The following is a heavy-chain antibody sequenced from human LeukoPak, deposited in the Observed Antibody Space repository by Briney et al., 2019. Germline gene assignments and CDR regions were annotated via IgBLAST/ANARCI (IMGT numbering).Heavy chain of an antibody. CDR2: FNHSGST. CDR3: ARIPDYYYGSGSYFDP. J-gene: IGHJ5*02. V-gene: IGHV4-34*01. Sequence: SETLSLTCAVYGGSFSDYFWTWIRQPPGKGLEWIGEFNHSGSTNYNPSLKSRVTISVDTSKNQFSLKLSSVTAADTAVYYCARIPDYYYGSGSYFDPWGQGTLVTVSS. D-gene: IGHD3-10*01. CDR1: GGSFSDYF.